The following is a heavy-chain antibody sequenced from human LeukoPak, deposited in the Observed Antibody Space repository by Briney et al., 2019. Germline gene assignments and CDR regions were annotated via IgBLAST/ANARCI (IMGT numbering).Heavy chain of an antibody. V-gene: IGHV1-3*03. CDR2: INAGNGNT. CDR3: ARDGAAMVTLGYADI. J-gene: IGHJ3*02. CDR1: GYTFTSYA. D-gene: IGHD5-18*01. Sequence: SVKVSCKASGYTFTSYAMHWVRQAPGQRLEWMGWINAGNGNTKYSQEFQGRVTITRDTSASTAYMELISLRSEDMAVYYCARDGAAMVTLGYADIWGQGTMVTVSS.